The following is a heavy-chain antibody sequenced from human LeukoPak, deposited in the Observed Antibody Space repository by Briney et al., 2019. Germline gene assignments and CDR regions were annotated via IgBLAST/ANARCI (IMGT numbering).Heavy chain of an antibody. D-gene: IGHD3-22*01. J-gene: IGHJ4*02. CDR2: IYYSGST. V-gene: IGHV4-59*01. CDR3: ARTMYYYDSSGYYYAYYFDY. CDR1: GGSISSYY. Sequence: PSETLSLTCTVSGGSISSYYWSWLRQPPGKGLEWIGYIYYSGSTNYNPSLKSRVTISVDTSKNQFSLKLSSVTAADTAVYYCARTMYYYDSSGYYYAYYFDYWGQGTLVTVSS.